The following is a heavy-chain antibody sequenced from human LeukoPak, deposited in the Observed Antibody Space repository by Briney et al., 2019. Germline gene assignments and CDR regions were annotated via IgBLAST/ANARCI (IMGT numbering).Heavy chain of an antibody. D-gene: IGHD2-8*01. J-gene: IGHJ4*02. CDR3: ASQGYCTNGVCYRGILSFDY. Sequence: KPSETLSLTCTVSGYPISSGYYWGWIRQAPGKGLEWIGSIYNSGSTYYNPSLKSRVTISVDTSKNQFSLKLSSVTAADTAVYYCASQGYCTNGVCYRGILSFDYWGQGTLVTVSS. CDR1: GYPISSGYY. V-gene: IGHV4-38-2*02. CDR2: IYNSGST.